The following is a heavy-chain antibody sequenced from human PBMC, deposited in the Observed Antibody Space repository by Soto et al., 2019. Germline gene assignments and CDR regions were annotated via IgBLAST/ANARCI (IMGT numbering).Heavy chain of an antibody. CDR1: GDSVSSNSAA. Sequence: PSQTLSLTCAISGDSVSSNSAAWYCIIHSPSRGLEWLGRTYYRSKWYNDYAVSVKSRITINPDTSKNQFSLQLNSVTPEDTAVYYCARSRLIAAAGPHFDYWGQGTLVTVSS. V-gene: IGHV6-1*01. D-gene: IGHD6-13*01. J-gene: IGHJ4*02. CDR2: TYYRSKWYN. CDR3: ARSRLIAAAGPHFDY.